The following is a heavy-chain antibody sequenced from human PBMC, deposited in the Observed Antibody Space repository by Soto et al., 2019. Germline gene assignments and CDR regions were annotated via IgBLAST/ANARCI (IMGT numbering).Heavy chain of an antibody. Sequence: GASVKVSCKASGYTFTSFYMHWVRQAPGQGLLWMGIINPSGGSTSYAQKFQGRVTMTRDTSTSTVYMELSSLRSEDTAVYYCARGSYSSSFRASGYFDYWGQGTLVTVSS. CDR1: GYTFTSFY. V-gene: IGHV1-46*01. CDR2: INPSGGST. D-gene: IGHD6-6*01. CDR3: ARGSYSSSFRASGYFDY. J-gene: IGHJ4*02.